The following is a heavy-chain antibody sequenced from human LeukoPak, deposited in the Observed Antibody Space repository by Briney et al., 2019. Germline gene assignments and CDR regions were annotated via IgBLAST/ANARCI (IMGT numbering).Heavy chain of an antibody. CDR2: MNPNSGNT. D-gene: IGHD6-13*01. CDR1: GYTFTSYA. V-gene: IGHV1-8*02. Sequence: ASVKVSCKASGYTFTSYAMNWVRQATGQGLEWMGWMNPNSGNTGYAQKFQGRVTMTRNTSISTAYMELSSLRSEDTAVYYCARVKDIGSSWYVSYYYYGMDVWGQGTTVTVSS. J-gene: IGHJ6*02. CDR3: ARVKDIGSSWYVSYYYYGMDV.